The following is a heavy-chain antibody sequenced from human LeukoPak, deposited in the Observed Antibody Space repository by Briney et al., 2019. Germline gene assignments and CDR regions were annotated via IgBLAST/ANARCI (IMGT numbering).Heavy chain of an antibody. J-gene: IGHJ6*02. CDR2: INQDGSEK. D-gene: IGHD3-16*01. CDR1: GFFSNSYW. CDR3: ARGGGLDV. Sequence: GGSLRLSCAAFGFFSNSYWMSWVRQAPGKGLEWVANINQDGSEKFFVDSVKGRFTISRDNAKNSLYLQMSNLRAEDTAVYFCARGGGLDVWGQGATVTVSS. V-gene: IGHV3-7*03.